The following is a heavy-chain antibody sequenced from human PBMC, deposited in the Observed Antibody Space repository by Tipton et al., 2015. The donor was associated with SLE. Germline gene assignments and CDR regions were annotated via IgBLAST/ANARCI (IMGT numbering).Heavy chain of an antibody. CDR3: AQTVTRGWFDP. V-gene: IGHV4-39*07. D-gene: IGHD4-11*01. CDR2: IFYTGST. J-gene: IGHJ5*02. Sequence: TLSLTCTVSDGSISSSNYYWGWIRQPPGKGLEWIGSIFYTGSTYYNPSLKSRVSFSIDTSKNQFSLKLSSVTAADTAVYYCAQTVTRGWFDPWGQGTLVTVSS. CDR1: DGSISSSNYY.